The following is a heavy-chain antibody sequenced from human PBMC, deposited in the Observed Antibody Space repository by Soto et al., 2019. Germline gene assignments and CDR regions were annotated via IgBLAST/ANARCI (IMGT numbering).Heavy chain of an antibody. CDR1: GGTFSSYT. J-gene: IGHJ3*02. Sequence: QVQLVQSGAEVKKPGSSVKVSCKASGGTFSSYTISWVRQAPGQGLEWMGRIIPILGIANYAQKFQGRVTITPDKSNSTAYMALSSLRSADTAVYYCARARGDYGDYDAFDIWGQGTMVTVSS. V-gene: IGHV1-69*02. CDR3: ARARGDYGDYDAFDI. D-gene: IGHD4-17*01. CDR2: IIPILGIA.